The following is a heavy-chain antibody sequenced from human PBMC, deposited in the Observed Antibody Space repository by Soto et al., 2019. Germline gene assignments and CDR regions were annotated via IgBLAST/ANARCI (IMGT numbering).Heavy chain of an antibody. CDR3: ARRYGSSFDI. Sequence: QVQLQESGPGLVKPSETLSLTCTVSGGSISSYYWSWIRQPPGKGLEWIGYIYYSGSTNYNPSLKSRVTLSGETSKYQFSLKLSSVTAADTAVYYCARRYGSSFDIWGQGTMVTVSS. V-gene: IGHV4-59*08. CDR2: IYYSGST. D-gene: IGHD3-10*01. CDR1: GGSISSYY. J-gene: IGHJ3*02.